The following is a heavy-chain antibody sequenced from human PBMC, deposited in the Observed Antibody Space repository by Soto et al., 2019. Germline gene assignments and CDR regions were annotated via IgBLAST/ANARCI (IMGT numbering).Heavy chain of an antibody. D-gene: IGHD3-9*01. J-gene: IGHJ3*02. CDR1: GYTLTSYY. CDR2: INPSGGST. Sequence: GASVEVSCKASGYTLTSYYMHWVRQAPGQGLEWMGIINPSGGSTSYAQKFQGRVTMTRDTSTSTVYMELSSLRSEDTAVYYCARGGVLRYFDWSPPDAFDIWGQGTMVTVSS. CDR3: ARGGVLRYFDWSPPDAFDI. V-gene: IGHV1-46*03.